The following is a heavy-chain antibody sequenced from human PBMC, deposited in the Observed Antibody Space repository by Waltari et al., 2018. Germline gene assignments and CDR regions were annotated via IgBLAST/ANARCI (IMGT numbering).Heavy chain of an antibody. D-gene: IGHD4-17*01. CDR3: ARSPHDYGGKTGGLAPVDY. Sequence: QLQLQESGPGLVKPSETLSLTCTVSGGSISSSSYYWGWIRQPPGKGLEWIGSIYYSGSTYYNPSLKRRVTISVDTSKNQFSLKLSSVTAADTAVDYCARSPHDYGGKTGGLAPVDYWGQGTLVTVSS. CDR2: IYYSGST. V-gene: IGHV4-39*07. J-gene: IGHJ4*02. CDR1: GGSISSSSYY.